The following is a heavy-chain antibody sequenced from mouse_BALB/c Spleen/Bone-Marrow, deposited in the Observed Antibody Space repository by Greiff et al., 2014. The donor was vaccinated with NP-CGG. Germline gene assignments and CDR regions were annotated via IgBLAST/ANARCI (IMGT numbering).Heavy chain of an antibody. CDR2: IAPGSGST. V-gene: IGHV1S41*01. CDR3: ARERYGYDGWYFDV. CDR1: GYTFTNYW. D-gene: IGHD2-2*01. Sequence: DLVKPGASVKLSCKTSGYTFTNYWINWIKQRPGQGLGWLGRIAPGSGSTYNNEMLKVMAPLTVDTSSSTAYIQLSSVSSEDSAVYFCARERYGYDGWYFDVWGAGTTVTVSS. J-gene: IGHJ1*01.